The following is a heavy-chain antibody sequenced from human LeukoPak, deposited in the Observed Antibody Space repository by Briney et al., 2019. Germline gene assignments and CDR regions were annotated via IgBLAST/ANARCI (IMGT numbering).Heavy chain of an antibody. Sequence: GGSLRLSCAASGFTFSSYSMNWVRQAPGKGLEWVSSISSSSSYIYYADSVKGRFTISRDNAKNTLYLQMNSLRAEDTAVYYCARDRGTAIDYWGQGTLVTVSS. V-gene: IGHV3-21*01. CDR1: GFTFSSYS. CDR2: ISSSSSYI. CDR3: ARDRGTAIDY. J-gene: IGHJ4*02.